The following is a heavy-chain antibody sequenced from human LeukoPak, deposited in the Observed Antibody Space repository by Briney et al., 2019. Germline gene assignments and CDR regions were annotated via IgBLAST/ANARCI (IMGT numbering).Heavy chain of an antibody. J-gene: IGHJ4*02. CDR2: IKQDGSEK. V-gene: IGHV3-7*05. CDR3: ARVYSSSSRYFDY. Sequence: GGSLRLSRAASGFTFSSYWMTWVRQAPGKGLEWGANIKQDGSEKYYVDSVKGRFTISRDNAKNSLYLQMNSLRAEDTAIYFCARVYSSSSRYFDYWGQGTLVTVSS. D-gene: IGHD6-6*01. CDR1: GFTFSSYW.